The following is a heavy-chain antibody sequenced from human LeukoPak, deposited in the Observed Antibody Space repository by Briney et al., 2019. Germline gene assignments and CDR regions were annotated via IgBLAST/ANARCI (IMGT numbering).Heavy chain of an antibody. D-gene: IGHD6-19*01. V-gene: IGHV1-18*01. Sequence: GASVKVSCKASGYTFTSYGISWVRQAPGQGLEWMGWISAYNGNTNYAQKLQGRVTMTTDTSTSTAYMELRSLRSDDTAVYYCARDRGRSVAGTSSGYYYYMDVWGKGTTVTVSS. CDR1: GYTFTSYG. J-gene: IGHJ6*03. CDR2: ISAYNGNT. CDR3: ARDRGRSVAGTSSGYYYYMDV.